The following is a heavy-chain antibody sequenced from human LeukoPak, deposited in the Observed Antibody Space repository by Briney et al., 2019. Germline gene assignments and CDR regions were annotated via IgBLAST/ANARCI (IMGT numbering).Heavy chain of an antibody. CDR3: ARDMLYYDFWSGYPDY. J-gene: IGHJ4*02. V-gene: IGHV3-74*01. CDR1: GFTFSDYW. D-gene: IGHD3-3*01. CDR2: IISDGSSV. Sequence: GGSLRLSCIASGFTFSDYWMHWVRQAPGKGPVWVSRIISDGSSVSYVDSVKGRFIMSRDNTKNTLYLQMNSLRVEDTAVYYCARDMLYYDFWSGYPDYWGQGTLVTVSS.